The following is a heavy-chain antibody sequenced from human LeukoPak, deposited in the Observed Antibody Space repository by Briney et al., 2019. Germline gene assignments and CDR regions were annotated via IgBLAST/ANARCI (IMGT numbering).Heavy chain of an antibody. CDR2: INTSGST. D-gene: IGHD4-23*01. V-gene: IGHV4-4*07. J-gene: IGHJ4*02. Sequence: PSETLSLTCTVSGGSISSYYWSWIRQPAGKGLEWLGRINTSGSTSYNPSLESRVTMSVDSSKNQFSLKLSSVTAADTAVYYCARGAYGRNSLGMFDFWGQGTLVTVSS. CDR3: ARGAYGRNSLGMFDF. CDR1: GGSISSYY.